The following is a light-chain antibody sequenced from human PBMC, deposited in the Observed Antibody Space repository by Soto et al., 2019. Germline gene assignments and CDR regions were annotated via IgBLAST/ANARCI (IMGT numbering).Light chain of an antibody. CDR3: QQYNSWM. V-gene: IGKV1-5*01. Sequence: DIQMTQSPSTLSASVGDRVTITCRASQSISSWLAWYQQKPGKAPKLLIYDASSLESGVPSRFSGSGSGTEFTLTISSLQPDDFATYFCQQYNSWMFGQGTKVEIK. CDR2: DAS. J-gene: IGKJ1*01. CDR1: QSISSW.